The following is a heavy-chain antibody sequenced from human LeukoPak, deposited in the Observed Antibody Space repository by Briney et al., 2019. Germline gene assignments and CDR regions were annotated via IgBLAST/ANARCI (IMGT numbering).Heavy chain of an antibody. CDR1: GGSFNTYF. D-gene: IGHD3-22*01. J-gene: IGHJ3*02. Sequence: SGKASCKVDGGSFNTYFITWVRQPHGHGREWMGTALPILTVANFAKKFQGRATITADRSTDTAHMEMSSLRSEDTAVYYCTREGVYSPDGSGYHRDAFDIWGQGTVVTVSS. V-gene: IGHV1-69*04. CDR2: ALPILTVA. CDR3: TREGVYSPDGSGYHRDAFDI.